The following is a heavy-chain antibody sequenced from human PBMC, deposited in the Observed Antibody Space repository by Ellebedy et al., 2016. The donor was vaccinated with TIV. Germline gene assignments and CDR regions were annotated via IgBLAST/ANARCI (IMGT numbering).Heavy chain of an antibody. CDR2: MSSSGNT. CDR1: GDIISDNY. CDR3: ASGEVVVSAAAGACFDY. V-gene: IGHV4-59*08. J-gene: IGHJ4*02. Sequence: MPSETLSLTCTVSGDIISDNYWNWIRQPPGKGLEWIGYMSSSGNTNYNPSLKSRVTMSLDTSKNQFSLKLSSVTAADTAVYYCASGEVVVSAAAGACFDYWGQGTLVTVSS. D-gene: IGHD2-15*01.